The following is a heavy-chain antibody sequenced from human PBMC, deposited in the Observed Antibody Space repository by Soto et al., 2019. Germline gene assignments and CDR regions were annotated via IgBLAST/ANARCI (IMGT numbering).Heavy chain of an antibody. V-gene: IGHV1-18*01. Sequence: QVQLVQSGAEVKKPGASVKVSCKASGYTFTSYGISWVRQAPGQGLERMGWISAYNGNTNYAQKLQGRVTMTTDTSTSTAYMELRSLRSDDTAVYYCARDTAPGTIFGVVILGYYFDYWGQGTLVTVSS. CDR2: ISAYNGNT. CDR1: GYTFTSYG. D-gene: IGHD3-3*01. J-gene: IGHJ4*02. CDR3: ARDTAPGTIFGVVILGYYFDY.